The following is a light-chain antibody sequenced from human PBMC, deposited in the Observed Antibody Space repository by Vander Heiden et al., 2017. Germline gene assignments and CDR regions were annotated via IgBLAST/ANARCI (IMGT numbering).Light chain of an antibody. Sequence: IVLTQSPATLSLSPGERATLSCRASQSVSSYLAWYQQKPGQAPRLLIYDASNRATGIPARFSGSGFGTDFTLTISSLEPEDFAVYYCQQRSNWRYTFGQGTKLEIK. CDR3: QQRSNWRYT. J-gene: IGKJ2*01. CDR1: QSVSSY. CDR2: DAS. V-gene: IGKV3-11*01.